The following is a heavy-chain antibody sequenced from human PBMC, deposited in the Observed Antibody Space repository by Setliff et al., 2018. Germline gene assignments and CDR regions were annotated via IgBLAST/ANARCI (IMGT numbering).Heavy chain of an antibody. J-gene: IGHJ4*02. CDR1: GFTFSSYS. D-gene: IGHD1-1*01. V-gene: IGHV3-48*01. CDR3: ARDPSTYWNDPSDY. Sequence: QPGGSLRLSCAASGFTFSSYSMNWVRQAPGKGLEWVSYISSSSSTVYYADSVKGRFTISRDNAKNSLYLQMNSLRAEDTAVYYCARDPSTYWNDPSDYWGQGTLVTVSS. CDR2: ISSSSSTV.